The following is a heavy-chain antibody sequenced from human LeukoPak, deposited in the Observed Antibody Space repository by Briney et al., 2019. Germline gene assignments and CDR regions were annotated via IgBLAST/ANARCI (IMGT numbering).Heavy chain of an antibody. CDR3: ARDPAAADH. J-gene: IGHJ4*02. V-gene: IGHV3-7*01. CDR1: GFTFSGYW. D-gene: IGHD6-13*01. CDR2: IKEDGSET. Sequence: GGSLRLSCAASGFTFSGYWMSWFRQAPGKGLEWVANIKEDGSETYYVDSVKGRFTISRDNAKNSLYLRLSGLRAEDTAVYYCARDPAAADHWGQGTLVTVSS.